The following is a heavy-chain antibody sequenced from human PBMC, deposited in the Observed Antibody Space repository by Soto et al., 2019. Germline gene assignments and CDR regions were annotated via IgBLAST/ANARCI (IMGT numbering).Heavy chain of an antibody. V-gene: IGHV3-30*03. D-gene: IGHD3-10*01. Sequence: QVQLVESGGGVVQPGRSLRLSCAASGFPFTSYGMHWVRECPDKGLEWVAIISYDGSDKYYADSVKGRFTISRDNSKNTLYLRMNSLRPEDTALYYCVGGQYYFDYRGQGTLVIVSS. CDR2: ISYDGSDK. CDR1: GFPFTSYG. J-gene: IGHJ4*02. CDR3: VGGQYYFDY.